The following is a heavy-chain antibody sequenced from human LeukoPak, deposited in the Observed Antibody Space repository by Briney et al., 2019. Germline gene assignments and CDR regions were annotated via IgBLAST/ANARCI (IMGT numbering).Heavy chain of an antibody. J-gene: IGHJ4*02. CDR1: GGSFSGYY. CDR3: ARGPSINYYGSGSYYKGIDY. CDR2: INHSGST. Sequence: SETLSLTCAVYGGSFSGYYWSWIRQPPGKGLEWIGEINHSGSTNYNPSLKSRVTISVDTSQNQFSLKLSSVTAADTAVYYCARGPSINYYGSGSYYKGIDYWGQGTLVTVSS. D-gene: IGHD3-10*01. V-gene: IGHV4-34*01.